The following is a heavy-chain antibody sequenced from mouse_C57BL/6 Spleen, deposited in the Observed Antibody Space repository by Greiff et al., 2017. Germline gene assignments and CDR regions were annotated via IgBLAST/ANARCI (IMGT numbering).Heavy chain of an antibody. Sequence: VMLVESGGDLVKPGGSLKLSCAASGFTFSSYGMSWVRQTPDKRLEWVATISSGGSYTYYPDSVKGRFTISRDNAKNTLYLQMSSLKSEDTAMYYCARQVITTYYFDYWGQGTTLTVSS. V-gene: IGHV5-6*02. CDR2: ISSGGSYT. D-gene: IGHD2-4*01. CDR1: GFTFSSYG. J-gene: IGHJ2*01. CDR3: ARQVITTYYFDY.